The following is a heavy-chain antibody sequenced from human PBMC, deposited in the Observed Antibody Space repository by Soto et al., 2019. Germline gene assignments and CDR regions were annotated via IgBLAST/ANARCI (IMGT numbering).Heavy chain of an antibody. CDR1: GGSISSNYW. V-gene: IGHV4-4*02. J-gene: IGHJ4*02. CDR3: ATSVDRRPWLAY. D-gene: IGHD5-12*01. CDR2: IYASGTT. Sequence: LSLTCAVSGGSISSNYWWTWVRQPPGTGLEWIGEIYASGTTNCNPALKSRVTISMDRSKNQFSLNLSPLTAAHTAVYYCATSVDRRPWLAYGAQGALARVSS.